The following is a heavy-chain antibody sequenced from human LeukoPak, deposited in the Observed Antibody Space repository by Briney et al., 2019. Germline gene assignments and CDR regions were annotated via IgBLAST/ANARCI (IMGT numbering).Heavy chain of an antibody. CDR2: INPNSGGT. V-gene: IGHV1-2*02. Sequence: ASVKVSCKASGYTFTDYYMHWVRQAPGQGLEWIGWINPNSGGTNYAQKFQGRVIMTRDMSISTAYMELSRLRSDDTALYYCAREAVTTDPQYYFDYWGQGTLVTVSS. D-gene: IGHD1/OR15-1a*01. CDR3: AREAVTTDPQYYFDY. J-gene: IGHJ4*02. CDR1: GYTFTDYY.